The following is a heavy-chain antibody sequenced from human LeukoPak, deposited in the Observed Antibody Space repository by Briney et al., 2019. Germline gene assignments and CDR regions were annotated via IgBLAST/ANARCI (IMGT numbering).Heavy chain of an antibody. CDR1: GGSFSGYY. V-gene: IGHV4-34*01. CDR2: INHSGST. Sequence: PSETQSLTCAVYGGSFSGYYWSWIRQPPGKGLEWIGEINHSGSTNYNPSLKSRVTISVDTSKNQFSLKLSSVTAADTAVYYCARFDWLLFFDYWGQGTLVTVSS. J-gene: IGHJ4*02. CDR3: ARFDWLLFFDY. D-gene: IGHD3-9*01.